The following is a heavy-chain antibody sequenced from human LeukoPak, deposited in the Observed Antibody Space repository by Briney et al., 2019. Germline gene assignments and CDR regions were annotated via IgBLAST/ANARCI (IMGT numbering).Heavy chain of an antibody. D-gene: IGHD5-18*01. Sequence: GESLKISCKGSGHSFTSYWISWVRQMPGKGLEWMGRIDPSDSYTNYSPSFQSHVTISADKSISTAYLQWSSLKASDTAMYYCARHTDTAMVIHWGQGTLVTVSS. J-gene: IGHJ4*02. CDR1: GHSFTSYW. CDR2: IDPSDSYT. V-gene: IGHV5-10-1*01. CDR3: ARHTDTAMVIH.